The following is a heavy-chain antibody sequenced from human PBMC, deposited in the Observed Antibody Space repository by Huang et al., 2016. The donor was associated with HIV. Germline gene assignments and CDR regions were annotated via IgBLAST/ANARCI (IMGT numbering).Heavy chain of an antibody. V-gene: IGHV1-18*01. CDR3: ARDSPRLGVVIVVVPTAPNAFDI. Sequence: QVQLVQSGVEVKKPGASVKVSCKASGYTFTSYGISWVRQAPGQGREWMAWCIAYNGVTNYAQNVQGKVTMTTDASTGTAYMELRSLRSDDTAVYYCARDSPRLGVVIVVVPTAPNAFDIWGQGTMVTVSS. D-gene: IGHD2-2*01. J-gene: IGHJ3*02. CDR2: CIAYNGVT. CDR1: GYTFTSYG.